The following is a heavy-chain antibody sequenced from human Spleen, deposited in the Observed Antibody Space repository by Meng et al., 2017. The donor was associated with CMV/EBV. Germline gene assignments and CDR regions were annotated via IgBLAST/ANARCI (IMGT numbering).Heavy chain of an antibody. CDR2: IYHSGST. V-gene: IGHV4-38-2*02. CDR3: ASLEYQMLFSSFDY. CDR1: GYSISSGYY. J-gene: IGHJ4*02. D-gene: IGHD2-2*01. Sequence: SETLSLTCTVSGYSISSGYYWGWIRQPPGKGLEWIGSIYHSGSTYYNPSLKSRVTISVDTSKNQFSLKLSSVTAADTAVYYCASLEYQMLFSSFDYWGQGTLVTVSS.